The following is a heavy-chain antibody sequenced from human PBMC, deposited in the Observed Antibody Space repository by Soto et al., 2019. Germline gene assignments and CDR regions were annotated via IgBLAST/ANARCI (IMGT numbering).Heavy chain of an antibody. Sequence: SETLSLTCTVSGGSISSYYWSWIRQPPGKGLEWIGYIYYSGSTNYNPSLKSRVTISVDTSKNQFSLKLSSVTAADTAVYYCARGAKDIVVVPAVPFDYWGQGTLVTVSS. J-gene: IGHJ4*02. CDR2: IYYSGST. CDR1: GGSISSYY. D-gene: IGHD2-2*01. CDR3: ARGAKDIVVVPAVPFDY. V-gene: IGHV4-59*01.